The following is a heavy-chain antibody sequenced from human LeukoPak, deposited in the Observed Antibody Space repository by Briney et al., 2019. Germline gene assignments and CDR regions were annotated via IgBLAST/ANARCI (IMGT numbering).Heavy chain of an antibody. CDR3: ARAQGDWNYGSYDYYKDV. CDR1: GFTVSSNY. Sequence: TGGSLRLSCAASGFTVSSNYMRWVPQAPGRGLEWVSDIYSGGSTYYADSAKGRFTISRDNSKNTLYLQMNSLRAEDTAVYYCARAQGDWNYGSYDYYKDVWGKGTTVTVSS. V-gene: IGHV3-66*02. CDR2: IYSGGST. J-gene: IGHJ6*03. D-gene: IGHD1-7*01.